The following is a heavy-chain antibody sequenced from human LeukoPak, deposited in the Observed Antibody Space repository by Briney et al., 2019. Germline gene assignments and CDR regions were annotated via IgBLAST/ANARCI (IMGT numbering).Heavy chain of an antibody. V-gene: IGHV4-59*08. D-gene: IGHD3-10*01. CDR2: IYYSGST. Sequence: SETLSLTCTVSGGSISSYYWSWIRQPPGKGLEWIGYIYYSGSTNYNPSLKSRVTISVDTSKNQFSLKLSSVTAADTAVYYCASSTLWFGAGGAFDIWGQGTMVTVSS. CDR3: ASSTLWFGAGGAFDI. J-gene: IGHJ3*02. CDR1: GGSISSYY.